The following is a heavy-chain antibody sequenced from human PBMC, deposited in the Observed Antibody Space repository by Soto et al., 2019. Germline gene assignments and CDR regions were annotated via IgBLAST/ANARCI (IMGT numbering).Heavy chain of an antibody. Sequence: PSETLSLTCTVSGGSISSYYWSWIRQPAGKGLEWIGRIYTSGSTNYNPSLKSRVTMSVDTSKNQFSLKLSSVTAADTAVYYCVSMYYYGSGRIGTDVSGQGPTLSVSS. J-gene: IGHJ6*02. CDR2: IYTSGST. CDR1: GGSISSYY. D-gene: IGHD3-10*01. CDR3: VSMYYYGSGRIGTDV. V-gene: IGHV4-4*07.